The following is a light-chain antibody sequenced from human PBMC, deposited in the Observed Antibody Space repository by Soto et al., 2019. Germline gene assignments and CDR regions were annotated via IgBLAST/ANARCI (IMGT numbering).Light chain of an antibody. CDR3: AAWDDSLSGHV. CDR1: SSNIGSNY. CDR2: RNN. Sequence: QAVVTQPPSASGTPGQRVTISCSGSSSNIGSNYVYWYQQLPGTAPKLLIYRNNQRPSGVPDRFSGSKSGTSASLAISGLRSEDEADYYCAAWDDSLSGHVIGTGTKLTVL. V-gene: IGLV1-47*01. J-gene: IGLJ1*01.